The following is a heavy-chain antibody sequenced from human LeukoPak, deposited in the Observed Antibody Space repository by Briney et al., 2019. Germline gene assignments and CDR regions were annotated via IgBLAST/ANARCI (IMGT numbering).Heavy chain of an antibody. V-gene: IGHV3-30*04. CDR1: GFTFSSYA. D-gene: IGHD3-3*01. J-gene: IGHJ4*02. Sequence: EGSLRLSCAASGFTFSSYAMHWVRQAPGKGLEWVAVISYDGSNKYYADSVKGRFTISRDNSKNTLYLQMNSLRAEDTAVYYCAKEGSIFGVVIRPYYFDYWGQGTLVTVSS. CDR3: AKEGSIFGVVIRPYYFDY. CDR2: ISYDGSNK.